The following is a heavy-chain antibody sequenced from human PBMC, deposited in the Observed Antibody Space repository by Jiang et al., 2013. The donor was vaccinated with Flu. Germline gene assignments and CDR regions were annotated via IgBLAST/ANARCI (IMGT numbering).Heavy chain of an antibody. V-gene: IGHV7-4-1*02. J-gene: IGHJ4*02. D-gene: IGHD2-15*01. CDR2: INTNTGNP. CDR1: GYTFTSYA. Sequence: QSGSELKKPGASVKVSCKASGYTFTSYAMNWVRQAPGQGLEWMGWINTNTGNPTYAQDFTGRFVFSLDTSVSTAYLQISNLKAEDTAVYYCAGGYCRGDSCSPDYWGQGTLVTVSS. CDR3: AGGYCRGDSCSPDY.